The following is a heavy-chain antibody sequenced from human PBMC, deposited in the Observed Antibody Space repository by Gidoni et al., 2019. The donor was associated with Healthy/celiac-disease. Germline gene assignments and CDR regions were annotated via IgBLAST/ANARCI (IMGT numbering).Heavy chain of an antibody. Sequence: EVQLVESGGGLVKPGGSLRLSCAASGFTFSNAWMSWVRQAPGKGLEWVGRIKSKTDGGTTDYAAPVKGRFTISRDDSKNTLYLQMNSLKTEDTAVYYCTTDDLYYYYYGMDVWGQGTTVTVSS. J-gene: IGHJ6*02. CDR3: TTDDLYYYYYGMDV. CDR1: GFTFSNAW. CDR2: IKSKTDGGTT. D-gene: IGHD3-3*01. V-gene: IGHV3-15*01.